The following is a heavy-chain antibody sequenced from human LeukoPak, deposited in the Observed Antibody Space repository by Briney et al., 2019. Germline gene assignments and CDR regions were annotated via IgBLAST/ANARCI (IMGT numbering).Heavy chain of an antibody. CDR1: GGSISSSSYY. CDR2: IYYSGST. Sequence: SETLSLTCTVSGGSISSSSYYWGWIRQPPGKGLEWIGSIYYSGSTYYNPSLKSRVTISVDTSKNQFSLKLSSVTAADTAVYYCARGGAVALVDYWGQGTLVTVSS. J-gene: IGHJ4*02. D-gene: IGHD6-19*01. V-gene: IGHV4-39*07. CDR3: ARGGAVALVDY.